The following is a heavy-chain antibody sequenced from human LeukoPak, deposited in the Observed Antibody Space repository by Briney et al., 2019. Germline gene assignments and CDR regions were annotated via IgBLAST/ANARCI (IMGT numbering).Heavy chain of an antibody. J-gene: IGHJ3*02. CDR3: ARGFPDIVVVPAAIRHDAFDI. Sequence: SETLSLTCAVYGGSFSGYYWSWIRQPPGKGLEWIGEINHSGSTNYNPSLKSRVTISVDTSKNQFSLKLSSVTAADTAVYYRARGFPDIVVVPAAIRHDAFDIWGQGTMVTVSS. CDR2: INHSGST. V-gene: IGHV4-34*01. CDR1: GGSFSGYY. D-gene: IGHD2-2*02.